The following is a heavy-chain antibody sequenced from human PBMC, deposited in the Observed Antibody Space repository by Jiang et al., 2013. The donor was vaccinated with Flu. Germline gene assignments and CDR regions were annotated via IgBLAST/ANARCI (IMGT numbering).Heavy chain of an antibody. Sequence: QLVESGGGVVQPGGSLRLSCAASGFTFSSYGMHWVRQAPGKGLEWVAFIRYDGSNKYYADSVKGRFTISRDNSKNTLYLQMNSLRAEDTAVYYCAKDQKPYYYDSSGSFDYWGQGTLVTVSS. CDR3: AKDQKPYYYDSSGSFDY. V-gene: IGHV3-30*02. D-gene: IGHD3-22*01. CDR1: GFTFSSYG. CDR2: IRYDGSNK. J-gene: IGHJ4*02.